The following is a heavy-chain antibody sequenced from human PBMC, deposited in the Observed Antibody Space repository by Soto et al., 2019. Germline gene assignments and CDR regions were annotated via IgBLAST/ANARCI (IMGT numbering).Heavy chain of an antibody. CDR3: TKDATDTPTRWFDP. V-gene: IGHV3-23*01. J-gene: IGHJ5*02. Sequence: GGSLRLSCAASGFIFKNYALHWVRQAPGKGLEYVSGISGSGITTKYADSVKGRFTISRDNSKRTLYLQMNNLRDEDTAVYYCTKDATDTPTRWFDPWGQGTLVTVSS. CDR2: ISGSGITT. CDR1: GFIFKNYA. D-gene: IGHD2-15*01.